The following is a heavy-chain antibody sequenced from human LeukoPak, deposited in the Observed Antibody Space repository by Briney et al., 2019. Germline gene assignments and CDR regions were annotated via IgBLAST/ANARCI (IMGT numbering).Heavy chain of an antibody. CDR2: ISAYNGDT. CDR1: GYTFTSYG. D-gene: IGHD3-10*01. Sequence: ASVNVSCKASGYTFTSYGISWVRQAPGQGLEWMGWISAYNGDTNYAQKLQGRVTMTTDTSSSTAYMELRSLRSEDSAVFYCARDLRNGSGSYSGYYYGMDVWGQGTTVTVSS. CDR3: ARDLRNGSGSYSGYYYGMDV. J-gene: IGHJ6*02. V-gene: IGHV1-18*01.